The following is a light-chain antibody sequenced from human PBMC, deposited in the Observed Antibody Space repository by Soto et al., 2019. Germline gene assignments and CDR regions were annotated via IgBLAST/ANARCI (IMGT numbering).Light chain of an antibody. CDR1: QSVSSN. CDR2: GVS. CDR3: QQYNNWPTST. V-gene: IGKV3-15*01. J-gene: IGKJ5*01. Sequence: EIVMTQSPATLSVFPGERATLSCRASQSVSSNLAWYQQKPGQAPRLLIYGVSTRATGTPARFSGSGSGTESTLTISSLQSEDFAVYYCQQYNNWPTSTCGQGTRLEI.